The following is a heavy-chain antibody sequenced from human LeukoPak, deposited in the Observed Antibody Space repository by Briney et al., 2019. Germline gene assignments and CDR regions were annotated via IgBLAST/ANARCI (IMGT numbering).Heavy chain of an antibody. CDR3: VREGSSSRFVDY. J-gene: IGHJ4*02. V-gene: IGHV4-59*01. Sequence: SETLSLTCTVSGGSISSYYWSWIRQPPGKGLEWIGYIDYSGSTKYNPSLKSRVTISVGTSKNQFSLKMSSVTAADTALYYCVREGSSSRFVDYWGQGTLVTVSS. CDR2: IDYSGST. CDR1: GGSISSYY. D-gene: IGHD3-10*01.